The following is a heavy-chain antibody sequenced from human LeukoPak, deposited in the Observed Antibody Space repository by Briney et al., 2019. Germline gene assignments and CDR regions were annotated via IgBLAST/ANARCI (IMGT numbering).Heavy chain of an antibody. V-gene: IGHV1-69*04. CDR2: IIPILGIA. Sequence: ASVKVSCKASGGTFSSYAISWVRQAPGQGLEWMGRIIPILGIANYAQKFQGRVTITADKSTSTAYIELSSLRSEDTAVYYCARGAYGSGSYYNSRGYYFDYWGQGTLVTVSS. CDR1: GGTFSSYA. J-gene: IGHJ4*02. CDR3: ARGAYGSGSYYNSRGYYFDY. D-gene: IGHD3-10*01.